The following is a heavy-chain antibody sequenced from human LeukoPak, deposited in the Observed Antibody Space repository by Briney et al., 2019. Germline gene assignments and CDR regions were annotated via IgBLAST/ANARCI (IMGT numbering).Heavy chain of an antibody. V-gene: IGHV1-2*02. CDR3: ARVGLGAAAGNWFDP. D-gene: IGHD6-13*01. J-gene: IGHJ5*02. CDR1: GYTFTGYY. Sequence: ASVKVSCKASGYTFTGYYMHWVRQAPGQGLEWMGWINPNSGGTNYAQKLQGRVTMTTDTSASTAYMELRSLRSDDTAVYYCARVGLGAAAGNWFDPWGQGTLVTVSS. CDR2: INPNSGGT.